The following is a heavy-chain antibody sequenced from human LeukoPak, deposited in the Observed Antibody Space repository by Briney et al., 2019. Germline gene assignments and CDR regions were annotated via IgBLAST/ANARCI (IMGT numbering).Heavy chain of an antibody. D-gene: IGHD3-10*01. J-gene: IGHJ4*02. CDR3: ARAPLIWFGEFDY. V-gene: IGHV1-2*02. CDR2: INPNSGGT. CDR1: GYTFTGYY. Sequence: ASVKVSCKASGYTFTGYYMHWVRQAPGQGLEWMGWINPNSGGTNYAQKFQGRVTMTRDTSISTAYMELSRLRSDDTAVYYCARAPLIWFGEFDYWGQGTLVTVSS.